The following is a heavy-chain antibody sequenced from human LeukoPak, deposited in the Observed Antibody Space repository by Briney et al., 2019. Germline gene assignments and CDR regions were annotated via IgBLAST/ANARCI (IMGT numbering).Heavy chain of an antibody. CDR3: ARDRGSYRDMDV. D-gene: IGHD1-26*01. Sequence: KAGGSLRLSCAASGFTFSSYSMNWVRQAPGKGLEWVSSISSSSSYIYYADSVKGRFTISRDNAKNSLYLQMNSLRAENTAVYYCARDRGSYRDMDVWGKGTTVTISS. CDR2: ISSSSSYI. J-gene: IGHJ6*03. CDR1: GFTFSSYS. V-gene: IGHV3-21*01.